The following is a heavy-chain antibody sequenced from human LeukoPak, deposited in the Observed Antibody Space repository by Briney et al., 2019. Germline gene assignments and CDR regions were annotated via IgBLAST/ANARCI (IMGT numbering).Heavy chain of an antibody. CDR1: GYTFTSYG. V-gene: IGHV1-18*01. D-gene: IGHD1-1*01. CDR3: AVPPNGVKY. J-gene: IGHJ4*02. Sequence: ASVKVSCKASGYTFTSYGISWVRQAPGQGLEWMGWISTDNGNTNYTQKFQGRVTMTTDTSTSTAYMELRNLRSDDTAVYYCAVPPNGVKYWGQGTLVTVSS. CDR2: ISTDNGNT.